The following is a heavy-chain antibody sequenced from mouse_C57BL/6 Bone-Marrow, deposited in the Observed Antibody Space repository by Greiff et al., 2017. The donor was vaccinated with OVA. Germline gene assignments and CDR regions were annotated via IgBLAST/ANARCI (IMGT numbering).Heavy chain of an antibody. J-gene: IGHJ3*01. CDR1: GYTFTDYY. CDR3: ARGGVYGNSAWFAY. D-gene: IGHD2-1*01. Sequence: VQLQQSGPELVKPGASVKISCKASGYTFTDYYMNWVKQSHGKSLEWIGDINPNNGGTSYNQKFKGKATLTVDKSSSTAYMELRSLTSEDSAVYYCARGGVYGNSAWFAYWGQGTLVTVSA. CDR2: INPNNGGT. V-gene: IGHV1-26*01.